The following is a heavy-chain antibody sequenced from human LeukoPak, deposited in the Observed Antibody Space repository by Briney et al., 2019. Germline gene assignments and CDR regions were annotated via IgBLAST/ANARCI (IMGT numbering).Heavy chain of an antibody. J-gene: IGHJ4*02. CDR3: ARASIAADGTGYFDY. D-gene: IGHD6-13*01. CDR1: GYSISSGYY. CDR2: MYYSGST. Sequence: SETLSLTCTVSGYSISSGYYWGWIRQPPGKGLEWIGSMYYSGSTYFNPSLKSRVTISLDTSKNQFSLKLRPVTATDTAVYYCARASIAADGTGYFDYWGQGTLVTVSS. V-gene: IGHV4-38-2*02.